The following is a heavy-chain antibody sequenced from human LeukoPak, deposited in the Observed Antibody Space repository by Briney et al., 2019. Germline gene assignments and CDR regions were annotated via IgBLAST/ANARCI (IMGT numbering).Heavy chain of an antibody. CDR2: IYYSGYT. Sequence: SETLSLTCTVSGGSISSYYWSWIRQPPGRGLEWIGYIYYSGYTNYNPSLKSRVTISVDTSKNQFSLKLSSVTAADTAVYYCARVDFSALYKGAFDPWGQGTLVTVSS. V-gene: IGHV4-59*01. D-gene: IGHD6-19*01. CDR1: GGSISSYY. CDR3: ARVDFSALYKGAFDP. J-gene: IGHJ5*02.